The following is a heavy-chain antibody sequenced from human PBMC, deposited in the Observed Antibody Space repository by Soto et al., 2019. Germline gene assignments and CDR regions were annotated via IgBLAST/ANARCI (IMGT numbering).Heavy chain of an antibody. CDR2: IIAVFGTT. V-gene: IGHV1-69*06. CDR1: GVSFTSYA. D-gene: IGHD3-22*01. J-gene: IGHJ4*02. Sequence: VKVSCKASGVSFTSYAFSWVRQAPGQGLEWMGGIIAVFGTTNYAQKFQGRVTITADRSTNTAYMELSSLRSEDTAVYYCARDYFDRSGSPVPKWGQGTLVTVSS. CDR3: ARDYFDRSGSPVPK.